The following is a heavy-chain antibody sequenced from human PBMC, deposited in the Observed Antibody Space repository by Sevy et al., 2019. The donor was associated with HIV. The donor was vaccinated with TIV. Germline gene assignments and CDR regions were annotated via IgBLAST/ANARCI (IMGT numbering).Heavy chain of an antibody. CDR2: IHYSGST. CDR1: GGSISSSSYY. Sequence: SETLSLTCTVSGGSISSSSYYWGWIRQPPGKGLEWIGSIHYSGSTYYNPSLKSRVTISVDTSKNQFSLKLSSVTAADTAVYYCARLSGDCSGGSCYSWDYYYYYMDVWGKGTTVTV. CDR3: ARLSGDCSGGSCYSWDYYYYYMDV. D-gene: IGHD2-15*01. V-gene: IGHV4-39*01. J-gene: IGHJ6*03.